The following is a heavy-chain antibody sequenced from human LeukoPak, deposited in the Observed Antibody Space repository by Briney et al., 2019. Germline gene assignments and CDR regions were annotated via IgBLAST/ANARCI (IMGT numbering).Heavy chain of an antibody. D-gene: IGHD3-22*01. CDR2: IYYSGST. V-gene: IGHV4-59*12. J-gene: IGHJ4*02. CDR1: GGSISSYY. Sequence: SETLSLTCTVSGGSISSYYWSWIRQPPGKGLEWIGYIYYSGSTNYNSSLKSRVTMSVDMSKNQFSLKLSSVTAADTAVYYCARDEYYYDSSGYYRFDYWGQGTLVTVSS. CDR3: ARDEYYYDSSGYYRFDY.